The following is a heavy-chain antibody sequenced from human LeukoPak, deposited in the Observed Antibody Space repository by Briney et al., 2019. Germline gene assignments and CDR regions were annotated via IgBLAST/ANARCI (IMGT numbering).Heavy chain of an antibody. D-gene: IGHD6-19*01. Sequence: GGSLRLSCAASGFTVSSYAMSWVRQAPGKGLEWVSHFSATGGFTKYADSVKGRFTISRGDSRNTLYLQMSSLRDEDTAVYYCAKDRGGSVAGTQFDYWGQGTLVTVSS. J-gene: IGHJ4*02. CDR3: AKDRGGSVAGTQFDY. CDR1: GFTVSSYA. CDR2: FSATGGFT. V-gene: IGHV3-23*01.